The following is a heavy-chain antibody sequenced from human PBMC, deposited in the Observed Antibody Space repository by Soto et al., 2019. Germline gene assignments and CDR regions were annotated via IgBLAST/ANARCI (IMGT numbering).Heavy chain of an antibody. CDR3: ARLPTCSNGVCYGSYGMDV. Sequence: ASVKVSCKASGYTFTGYYMHWVRQAPGQGLEWMGWINPNSGGTNYAQKFQGWVTMTPDTSISTAYMDLSRLRSDDTAVYYCARLPTCSNGVCYGSYGMDVWGRGPTVTVSS. V-gene: IGHV1-2*04. D-gene: IGHD2-8*01. CDR1: GYTFTGYY. J-gene: IGHJ6*02. CDR2: INPNSGGT.